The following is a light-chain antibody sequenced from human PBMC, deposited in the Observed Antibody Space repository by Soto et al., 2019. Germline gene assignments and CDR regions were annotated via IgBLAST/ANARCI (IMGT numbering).Light chain of an antibody. Sequence: QSVLTQPPSASGTPGQRVTISCSGSISNIGSNPVYWHQQLPGTAPKLLIFRNNQRPSGVPDRFSDSNSGTSASLAIRGLRSEDEADYHCEARDDSLKVYVCGTGTKVTVL. V-gene: IGLV1-47*01. CDR1: ISNIGSNP. CDR3: EARDDSLKVYV. CDR2: RNN. J-gene: IGLJ1*01.